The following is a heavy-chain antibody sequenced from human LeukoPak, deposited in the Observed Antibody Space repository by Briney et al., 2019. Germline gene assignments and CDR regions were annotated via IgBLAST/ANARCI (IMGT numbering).Heavy chain of an antibody. CDR1: GDSVSTDTYC. V-gene: IGHV4-61*01. CDR2: MLYTGDT. Sequence: PSETLSLTCTVSGDSVSTDTYCWSWIRQPPGKGLEWIAYMLYTGDTNYNPALKSRVTISVDTSENQFSLELSSVTAADTAVYYCARDPGGSAKFDFWGQGTLVTVSS. CDR3: ARDPGGSAKFDF. D-gene: IGHD3-10*01. J-gene: IGHJ4*02.